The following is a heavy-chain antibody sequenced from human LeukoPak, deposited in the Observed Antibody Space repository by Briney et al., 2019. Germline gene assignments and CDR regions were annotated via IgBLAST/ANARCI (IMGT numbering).Heavy chain of an antibody. Sequence: SQTLSLTCTVSGGSISSGGYYWSWIRQHPGKGLEWIGYIYYSGSTYYNPSLKSRVTISVDTSKNQFSLKLSSVTAADTAVYYCARAEHIVVVTATLDAFDIWGQGKMVTVSS. CDR1: GGSISSGGYY. CDR2: IYYSGST. CDR3: ARAEHIVVVTATLDAFDI. D-gene: IGHD2-21*02. V-gene: IGHV4-31*03. J-gene: IGHJ3*02.